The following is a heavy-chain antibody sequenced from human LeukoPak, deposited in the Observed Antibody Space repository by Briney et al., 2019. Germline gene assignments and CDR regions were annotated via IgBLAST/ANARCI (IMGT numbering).Heavy chain of an antibody. Sequence: SETLSLTCTVSGGSISSYYWSWIRQPPGKGLEWIGYIYYSGSTNYNPSLKSRVTISVDTSKNQFSLKLSSVTAADTAVYYCARGYDDSGAFDYWGQGTLVTVSS. V-gene: IGHV4-59*08. CDR2: IYYSGST. CDR3: ARGYDDSGAFDY. J-gene: IGHJ4*02. D-gene: IGHD3-3*01. CDR1: GGSISSYY.